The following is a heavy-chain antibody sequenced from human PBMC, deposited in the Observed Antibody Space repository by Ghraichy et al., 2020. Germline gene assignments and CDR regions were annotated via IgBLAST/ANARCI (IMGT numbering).Heavy chain of an antibody. CDR1: GGSFSGYY. CDR3: ARGKAREDRVIMVRGNNRYYYYGMDV. Sequence: SETLSLTCAVYGGSFSGYYWSWIRQPPGKGLEWIGEINHSGSTNYNPSLKSRVTISVDTSKNQFSLKLSSVTAADTAVYYCARGKAREDRVIMVRGNNRYYYYGMDVWGQGTTVTISS. CDR2: INHSGST. D-gene: IGHD3-10*01. J-gene: IGHJ6*02. V-gene: IGHV4-34*01.